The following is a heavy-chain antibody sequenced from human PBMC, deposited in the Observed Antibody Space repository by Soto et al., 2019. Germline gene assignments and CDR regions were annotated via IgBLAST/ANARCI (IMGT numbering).Heavy chain of an antibody. D-gene: IGHD2-15*01. V-gene: IGHV1-69*13. CDR2: IIPIFGTA. Sequence: ASVKVSCKASGGTFSSYAISWVRQATGQGLEWMGGIIPIFGTANYAQKFQGRVTITADESTSAAYMELSSLRSEDTAVYYCARVVTVVKSFHYWYFDLWGRGTLVTSPQ. J-gene: IGHJ2*01. CDR1: GGTFSSYA. CDR3: ARVVTVVKSFHYWYFDL.